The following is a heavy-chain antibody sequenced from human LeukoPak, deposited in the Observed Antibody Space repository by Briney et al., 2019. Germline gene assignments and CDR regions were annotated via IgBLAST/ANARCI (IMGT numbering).Heavy chain of an antibody. CDR1: GGSISSDDYY. D-gene: IGHD6-6*01. Sequence: SETLSLTCTVSGGSISSDDYYWSWIRQPPGKGLEWIGFIYYSGSTYYKPSLKSRVTISMDTSKNQFSLRLSSVTAADTAVYYCARRPPPGWFDAWGQRSLVTVSS. V-gene: IGHV4-30-4*08. J-gene: IGHJ5*02. CDR3: ARRPPPGWFDA. CDR2: IYYSGST.